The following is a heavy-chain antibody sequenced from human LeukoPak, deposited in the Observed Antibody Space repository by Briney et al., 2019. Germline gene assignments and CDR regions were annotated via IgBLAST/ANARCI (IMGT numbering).Heavy chain of an antibody. CDR2: MNAKSGST. D-gene: IGHD2-21*02. CDR3: ARIGDPKNIEVPGPPV. CDR1: RCTLRDYF. J-gene: IGHJ4*02. Sequence: ASVTVSCKASRCTLRDYFIHWLRQAPGQGLAWLGWMNAKSGSTNYARRLHCRITMTRDTSITTAYMELTGLTSDDAAMYYCARIGDPKNIEVPGPPVWGQGTLVTVSS. V-gene: IGHV1-2*02.